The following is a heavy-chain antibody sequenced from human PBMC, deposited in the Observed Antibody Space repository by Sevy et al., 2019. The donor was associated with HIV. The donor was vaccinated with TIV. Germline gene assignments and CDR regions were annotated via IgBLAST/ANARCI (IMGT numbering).Heavy chain of an antibody. V-gene: IGHV3-30*18. CDR2: ISHDGINE. D-gene: IGHD1-26*01. CDR3: ANAYSGSYSHSYLYALDV. Sequence: GESLKISCIGSGFSFSYYGIHWVRQAPGKGLDWVALISHDGINEYYADSVKGRFTISRDNSKNTVCLEMNSLRNEDTAIYFCANAYSGSYSHSYLYALDVWGQGTTVTVSS. CDR1: GFSFSYYG. J-gene: IGHJ6*02.